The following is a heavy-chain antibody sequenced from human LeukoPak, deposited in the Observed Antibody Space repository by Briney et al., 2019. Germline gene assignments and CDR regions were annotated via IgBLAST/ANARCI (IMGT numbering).Heavy chain of an antibody. CDR1: GFTFSNYA. J-gene: IGHJ3*02. V-gene: IGHV3-33*08. CDR3: AREGESHLAAYRSAIDI. D-gene: IGHD3-16*01. CDR2: IWYDGSNK. Sequence: GGSLRLSCAASGFTFSNYAMSWVRQAPGKGLEWVAVIWYDGSNKYYADSVKGRFTISRDNSKNTLYLQMNSLKTEDTAVYHCAREGESHLAAYRSAIDIWGPGTMVTVSS.